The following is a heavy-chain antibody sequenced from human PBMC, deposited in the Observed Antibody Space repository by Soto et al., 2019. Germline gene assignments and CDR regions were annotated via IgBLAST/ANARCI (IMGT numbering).Heavy chain of an antibody. Sequence: EVQLLESGRGLVQPGGSLRLSCAASGFTFSSYAMSWVRQAPGKGLEWVSAISGSGGSTYYADSVKGRFTISRDNSKNTLYLQMNSLRAEDTAVYYCAKDRTPLWSGLNAFDIWGQGTMVTVSS. CDR1: GFTFSSYA. J-gene: IGHJ3*02. CDR2: ISGSGGST. D-gene: IGHD3-3*01. CDR3: AKDRTPLWSGLNAFDI. V-gene: IGHV3-23*01.